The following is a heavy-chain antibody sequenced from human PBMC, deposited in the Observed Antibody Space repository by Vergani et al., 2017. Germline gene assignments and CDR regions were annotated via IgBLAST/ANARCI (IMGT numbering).Heavy chain of an antibody. CDR2: IYYSGST. D-gene: IGHD3-3*01. J-gene: IGHJ3*02. Sequence: QVQLQESGPGLVKPSETLSLTCTVSGGSVSSGSYYWSWIRQPAGKGLEWIGYIYYSGSTNYNPSLKSRVTISVDTSKNQFSLKLSSVTAADTAVYYCARDMAFWSGRYAFDIWGQGIMVTVSS. CDR1: GGSVSSGSYY. V-gene: IGHV4-61*10. CDR3: ARDMAFWSGRYAFDI.